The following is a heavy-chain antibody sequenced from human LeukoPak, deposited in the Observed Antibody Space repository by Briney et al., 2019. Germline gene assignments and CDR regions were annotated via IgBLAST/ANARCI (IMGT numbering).Heavy chain of an antibody. CDR1: GGSISSYY. J-gene: IGHJ4*02. V-gene: IGHV4-59*01. CDR2: IYYSGST. Sequence: SETLSLTCTVSGGSISSYYWSWIRQPPGKGLEWIGYIYYSGSTNYNPSLKSRVTISVDTSKNQFSLKLSSVTAADTAVYYCARSITGTTSQFDYWGQGTLATVSS. D-gene: IGHD1-20*01. CDR3: ARSITGTTSQFDY.